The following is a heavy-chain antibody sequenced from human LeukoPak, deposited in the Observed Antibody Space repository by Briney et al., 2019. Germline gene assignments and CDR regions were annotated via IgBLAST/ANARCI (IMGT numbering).Heavy chain of an antibody. Sequence: ASVKVSCKASGGTFSSYAISWVRQAPGQGLEWMGRIIPILGIANYAQKFQGRVTITADKSTSTAYTELSSLRSEDTAVYYCARVVGGYEPFFDYWGQGTLVTVSS. CDR3: ARVVGGYEPFFDY. J-gene: IGHJ4*02. CDR2: IIPILGIA. D-gene: IGHD5-12*01. V-gene: IGHV1-69*04. CDR1: GGTFSSYA.